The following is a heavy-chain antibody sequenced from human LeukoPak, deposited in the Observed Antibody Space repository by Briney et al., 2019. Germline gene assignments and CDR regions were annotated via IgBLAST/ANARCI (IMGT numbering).Heavy chain of an antibody. CDR1: GYIFTSYW. V-gene: IGHV5-51*01. J-gene: IGHJ3*02. CDR2: IYPGDSDT. Sequence: GESLKIPCKGSGYIFTSYWLGRVRQMPGKGLEWMGFIYPGDSDTRYSPSFQGQVTISADKSISTAYLQWSSLKASDTAMYYCARQVLGALSGTGDAFDIWGQGTMFTVSS. CDR3: ARQVLGALSGTGDAFDI. D-gene: IGHD6-19*01.